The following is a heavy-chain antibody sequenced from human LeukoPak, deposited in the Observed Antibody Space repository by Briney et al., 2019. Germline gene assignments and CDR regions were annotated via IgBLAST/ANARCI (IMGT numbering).Heavy chain of an antibody. CDR3: ARGEPVDY. CDR1: GGSISSYY. D-gene: IGHD1-14*01. CDR2: SYSSGIT. V-gene: IGHV4-59*01. J-gene: IGHJ4*02. Sequence: SQTRSLTCTVAGGSISSYYWSWIRQSPGKGLEWNGYSYSSGITSHNPPLKSRVTMSVDKSKNQYSLKVKSVTAADTAVYYCARGEPVDYWGQGTLVTVSS.